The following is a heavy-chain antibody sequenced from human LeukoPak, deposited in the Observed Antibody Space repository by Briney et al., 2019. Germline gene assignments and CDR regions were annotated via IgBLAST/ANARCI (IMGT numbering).Heavy chain of an antibody. CDR3: AKGTHSSSWHWLDP. CDR1: GFIFSDYY. D-gene: IGHD6-13*01. CDR2: IDSSGDVI. J-gene: IGHJ5*02. Sequence: GGSLRLSCAASGFIFSDYYMTWIRQSPGKGLEWLSYIDSSGDVIYYADSVKGRFTISRDNAKNSLYLQMSSLRAEDTAVYYCAKGTHSSSWHWLDPWGQGTRVTVSS. V-gene: IGHV3-11*01.